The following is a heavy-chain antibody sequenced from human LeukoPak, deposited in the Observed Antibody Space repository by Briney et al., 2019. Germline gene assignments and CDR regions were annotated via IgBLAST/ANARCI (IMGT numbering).Heavy chain of an antibody. CDR1: GFTFSDYY. J-gene: IGHJ3*02. D-gene: IGHD1-26*01. CDR3: ARIAYSYDAFDI. V-gene: IGHV3-11*03. CDR2: IIGSSTYT. Sequence: GGSLRLSCAASGFTFSDYYMIWIRQAPGKGLEWVSYIIGSSTYTNYADSVKGRFTTSRDNAKNSLYLQMNSLRAEDTAVYYCARIAYSYDAFDIWGQGTMVTVSS.